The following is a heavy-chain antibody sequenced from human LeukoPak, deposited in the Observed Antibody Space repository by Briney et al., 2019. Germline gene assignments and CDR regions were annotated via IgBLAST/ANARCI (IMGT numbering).Heavy chain of an antibody. CDR1: GFTFSSYS. J-gene: IGHJ6*03. D-gene: IGHD5-24*01. V-gene: IGHV3-21*01. CDR2: ISSSSSYI. Sequence: GGSLRLSCAASGFTFSSYSMNWVRQAPGKGLEWVSSISSSSSYIYYADSVKGRFTISRDNAKNSLYLQMSSLRAEDTAVYYCARGMATIDGYYYYMDVWGKGTTVTVSS. CDR3: ARGMATIDGYYYYMDV.